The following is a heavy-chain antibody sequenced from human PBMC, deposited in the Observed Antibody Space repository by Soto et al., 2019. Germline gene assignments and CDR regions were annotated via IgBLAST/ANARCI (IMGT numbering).Heavy chain of an antibody. CDR3: ARDLWWYLH. J-gene: IGHJ4*02. D-gene: IGHD2-15*01. V-gene: IGHV3-23*04. CDR2: ISAGSEGA. Sequence: EVQLVESGGGLVQPGGALRLSCAASGLTFSSHAMSWVRQAPGEGLELISSISAGSEGAYYADSVRGRFTISRDNSNNTLFLQMNSLRAEDTAVYYCARDLWWYLHWGQGTLVTVSS. CDR1: GLTFSSHA.